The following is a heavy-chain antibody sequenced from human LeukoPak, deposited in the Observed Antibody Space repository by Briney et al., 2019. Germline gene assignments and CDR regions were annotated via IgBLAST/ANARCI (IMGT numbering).Heavy chain of an antibody. CDR3: ARDYYDPRGAFDI. D-gene: IGHD3-22*01. Sequence: PSETLYLTCTVSGGSISSGGYYWSWIRQHPGKGLEWIGYIYYSGSTYYNPSLKSRVTISVDTSKNQFSLKLSSVTAADTAVYYCARDYYDPRGAFDIWGQGTMVTVSS. CDR1: GGSISSGGYY. CDR2: IYYSGST. J-gene: IGHJ3*02. V-gene: IGHV4-31*03.